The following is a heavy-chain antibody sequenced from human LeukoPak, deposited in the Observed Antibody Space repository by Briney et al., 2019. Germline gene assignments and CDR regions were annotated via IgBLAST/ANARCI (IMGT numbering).Heavy chain of an antibody. CDR2: INHNGST. Sequence: SETLSLTCAVYGGSFSGYYWSWIRQPPGKGLEWIGEINHNGSTNYNPSLKSRVTISVDTSKNQFSLKLSSVTAADTAVYYCARGRDYGDYASFDYWGQGTLVTVSS. CDR3: ARGRDYGDYASFDY. D-gene: IGHD4-17*01. V-gene: IGHV4-34*01. J-gene: IGHJ4*02. CDR1: GGSFSGYY.